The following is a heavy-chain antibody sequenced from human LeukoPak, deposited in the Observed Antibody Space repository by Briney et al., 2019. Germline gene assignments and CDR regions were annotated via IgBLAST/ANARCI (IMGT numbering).Heavy chain of an antibody. V-gene: IGHV4-38-2*02. J-gene: IGHJ4*02. CDR3: ARVDTSVYYYHDY. Sequence: KPSETLSLTCTVSGYSISSGYYWGWIRQPPGKGLEWIGYIYHSGSTYYNPSLKSRVIISVDTSKNQFSLKLSSVTAADTAVYYCARVDTSVYYYHDYWGQGTLVTVSS. CDR1: GYSISSGYY. CDR2: IYHSGST. D-gene: IGHD3-22*01.